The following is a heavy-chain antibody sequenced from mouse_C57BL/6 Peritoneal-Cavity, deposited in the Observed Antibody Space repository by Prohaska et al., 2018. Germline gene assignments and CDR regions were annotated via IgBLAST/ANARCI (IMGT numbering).Heavy chain of an antibody. Sequence: EVQLLETGGGLVQPGGSRGLSCEGSGFTISGFWMSWVRERTGKTVEWIGGINSDGSAINYTPYIKDRFTIVRENDNSTLYLQMSKVRSEDTATYFCMRYGNYWYFEDWGTGTTVTVSS. V-gene: IGHV11-2*01. CDR2: INSDGSAI. CDR1: GFTISGFW. J-gene: IGHJ1*03. D-gene: IGHD2-1*01. CDR3: MRYGNYWYFED.